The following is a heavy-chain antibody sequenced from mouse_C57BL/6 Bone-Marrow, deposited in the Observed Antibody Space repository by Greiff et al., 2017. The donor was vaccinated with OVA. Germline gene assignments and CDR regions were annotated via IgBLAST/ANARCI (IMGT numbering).Heavy chain of an antibody. J-gene: IGHJ3*01. D-gene: IGHD1-1*01. CDR2: ISDGGSYT. Sequence: DVQLVESGGGLVKPGGSLKLSCAASGFTFSSYAMSWVRQTPEKRLEWVATISDGGSYTYYPDNVKGRFTISRDNAKNNLYLQMSHLKSEDTAMYYCAREGFYYGSSYIAYWGQGTLVTVSA. CDR3: AREGFYYGSSYIAY. CDR1: GFTFSSYA. V-gene: IGHV5-4*01.